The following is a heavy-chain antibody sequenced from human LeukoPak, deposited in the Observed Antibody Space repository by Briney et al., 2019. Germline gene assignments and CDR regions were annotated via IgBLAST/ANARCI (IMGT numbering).Heavy chain of an antibody. CDR2: IKQDGSEK. D-gene: IGHD3-22*01. CDR1: GFTFSSYW. V-gene: IGHV3-7*01. CDR3: ARAGEYYYDSSGYIFDY. Sequence: PGGALRLSCAASGFTFSSYWMSWVRQAPGRGLEWVANIKQDGSEKYYVDSVKGRFTISRDNAKNSLYLQMNSLRAEDTAVYYCARAGEYYYDSSGYIFDYWGQGTLVTVSS. J-gene: IGHJ4*02.